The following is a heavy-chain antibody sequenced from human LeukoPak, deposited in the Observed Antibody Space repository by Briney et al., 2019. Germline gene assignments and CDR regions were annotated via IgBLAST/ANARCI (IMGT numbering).Heavy chain of an antibody. D-gene: IGHD6-19*01. V-gene: IGHV3-11*06. CDR2: ISSSSSYI. CDR1: GFTFSDYY. Sequence: KSGGSLRLSCAASGFTFSDYYMTWIRQAPGKGLEWVASISSSSSYIYYADSVKGRFTISRDNAKNSLYLQMNSLRAEDTAVYYCASERSVAGTENEPDYWGQGTLVTVSS. J-gene: IGHJ4*02. CDR3: ASERSVAGTENEPDY.